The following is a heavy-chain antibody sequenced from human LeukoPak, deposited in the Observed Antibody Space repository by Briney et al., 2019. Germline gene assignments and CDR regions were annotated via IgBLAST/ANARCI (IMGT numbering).Heavy chain of an antibody. D-gene: IGHD3-22*01. Sequence: ASVKVSCKASGYTFTSYYMHWVRQAPGQGLEWMGIINPSGGSTSYAQKFQGRVTMTRDMSTSTVYMELSSLRSEDTAVYYCARDGDGHYSSGTRDDFDYWGQGTLVTVSS. CDR2: INPSGGST. V-gene: IGHV1-46*01. CDR3: ARDGDGHYSSGTRDDFDY. J-gene: IGHJ4*02. CDR1: GYTFTSYY.